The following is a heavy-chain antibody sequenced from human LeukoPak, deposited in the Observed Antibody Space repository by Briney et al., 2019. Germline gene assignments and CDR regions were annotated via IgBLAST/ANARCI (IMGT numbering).Heavy chain of an antibody. D-gene: IGHD5-18*01. CDR2: FDPEDGET. J-gene: IGHJ4*02. CDR1: GYTLTELS. V-gene: IGHV1-24*01. Sequence: ASVKVSCKVSGYTLTELSMHWVRQAPGKGLEWMGGFDPEDGETIHAQKFQGRVTMTEDTSTDTAYMELSSLRSEDTAVYYCATSDTAMLIFDYWGQGTLVTVSS. CDR3: ATSDTAMLIFDY.